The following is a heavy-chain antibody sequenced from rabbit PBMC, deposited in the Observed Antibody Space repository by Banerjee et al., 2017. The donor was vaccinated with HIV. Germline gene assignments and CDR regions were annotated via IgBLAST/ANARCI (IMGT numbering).Heavy chain of an antibody. J-gene: IGHJ4*01. Sequence: QEQLVESGGGLVQPGGSLKLSCKASGFDFSTYGVNWVRQAPGKGLEWIGYITYGGSAYYANWVNGRFTISSHNAQNTLYLQLNSLTAADTATYFCARATRTMLINLWGQGHPRHRL. CDR3: ARATRTMLINL. CDR2: ITYGGSA. V-gene: IGHV1S47*01. D-gene: IGHD2-1*01. CDR1: GFDFSTYG.